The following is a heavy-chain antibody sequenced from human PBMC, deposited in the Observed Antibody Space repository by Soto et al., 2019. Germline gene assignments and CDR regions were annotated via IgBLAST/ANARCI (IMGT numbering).Heavy chain of an antibody. CDR1: GFTFSSYW. V-gene: IGHV3-7*01. CDR2: IKQDGSEK. J-gene: IGHJ6*02. Sequence: GGSLRLSCAASGFTFSSYWMSWVRQAPGKGLEWVANIKQDGSEKYYVDSVKGRFTISRDNAKNSLYLQMNSLRAEDTAVYYCARDSGEAGYDFWSGYYYGMDVWGQGTTVTVSS. D-gene: IGHD3-3*01. CDR3: ARDSGEAGYDFWSGYYYGMDV.